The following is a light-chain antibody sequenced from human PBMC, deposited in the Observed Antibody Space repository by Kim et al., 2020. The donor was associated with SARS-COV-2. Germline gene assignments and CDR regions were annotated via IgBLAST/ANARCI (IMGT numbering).Light chain of an antibody. V-gene: IGKV1-33*01. Sequence: DIQMTQSPSSLSASVGDRVTITCQASQDISHYLNWYQQKPGKAPKLLIYDASSLETGVPSRFSGSGSGTDFTFTISGLRPEDIATYHCQQYDNLPYTFGQGTTLEI. CDR2: DAS. CDR3: QQYDNLPYT. J-gene: IGKJ2*01. CDR1: QDISHY.